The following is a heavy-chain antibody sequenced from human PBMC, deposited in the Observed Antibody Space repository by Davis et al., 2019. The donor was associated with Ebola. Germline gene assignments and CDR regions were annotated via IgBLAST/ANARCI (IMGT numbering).Heavy chain of an antibody. CDR1: GGTFSSYA. V-gene: IGHV1-69*06. D-gene: IGHD5-24*01. CDR2: IIPIFGTA. Sequence: AASVKVSCKASGGTFSSYAISWVRQAPGQGLEWMGGIIPIFGTANYAQKFQGRVTITADKSTSTAYMELSSLRSEDTAVYYCARVSRGYNSRYFDYWGQGTLVTVSS. J-gene: IGHJ4*02. CDR3: ARVSRGYNSRYFDY.